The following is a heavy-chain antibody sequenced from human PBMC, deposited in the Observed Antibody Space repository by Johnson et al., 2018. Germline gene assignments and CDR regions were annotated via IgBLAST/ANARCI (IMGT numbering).Heavy chain of an antibody. CDR1: GFFFSEAW. V-gene: IGHV3-15*01. D-gene: IGHD2-2*01. J-gene: IGHJ6*02. CDR2: IKSKIDGGTT. CDR3: TTDRGLGHCSSPNCFDV. Sequence: EVQLLESGGGLVKPGGSLRLSCAASGFFFSEAWMNWVRQVPGKGLEWVGRIKSKIDGGTTYYAAPVKDRFTISRDDSDGKVYLQVDSLRTEDTAVYYCTTDRGLGHCSSPNCFDVWGHGTTVTVSS.